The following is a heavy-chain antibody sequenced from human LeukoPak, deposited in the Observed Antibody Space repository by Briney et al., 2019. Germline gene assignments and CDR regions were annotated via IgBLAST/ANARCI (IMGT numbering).Heavy chain of an antibody. Sequence: GGSLRLSCAASGFTFSSYSMNRVRQAPGKGLEWVSVIYSGGSTYYADSVKGRFTISRDNSKNTLYLQMNSLRAEDTAVYYCARSGSGWMNDFDYWGQGTLVTVSS. D-gene: IGHD6-19*01. CDR2: IYSGGST. CDR3: ARSGSGWMNDFDY. V-gene: IGHV3-53*01. J-gene: IGHJ4*02. CDR1: GFTFSSYS.